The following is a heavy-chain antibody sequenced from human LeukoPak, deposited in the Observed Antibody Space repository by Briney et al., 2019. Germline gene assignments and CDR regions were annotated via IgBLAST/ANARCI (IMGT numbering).Heavy chain of an antibody. Sequence: ASVKVSCTASGYTFTSCGISWVRQTPGQGLEWIGWISANNGKTKYAHNLQGRVAMTTDTSVSTAYMELRSLRSDDTAVYYCARNMPTSGPIDIDDAVDIWGQGTMVTVSS. CDR3: ARNMPTSGPIDIDDAVDI. CDR2: ISANNGKT. CDR1: GYTFTSCG. D-gene: IGHD2-2*01. V-gene: IGHV1-18*01. J-gene: IGHJ3*02.